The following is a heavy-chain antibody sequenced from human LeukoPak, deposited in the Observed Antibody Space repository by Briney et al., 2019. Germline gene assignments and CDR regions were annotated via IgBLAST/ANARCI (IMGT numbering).Heavy chain of an antibody. V-gene: IGHV4-59*01. Sequence: SETLSLTCTVSGGSISSYYWSWIRQPPGKGLEWIGYIYYSGSTNYNPSLKSRVTISVDTSKNQFSLKLSSVTAADTAVYYCARVVFAVAGVDAFDIWGQGTMVTVSS. J-gene: IGHJ3*02. D-gene: IGHD6-19*01. CDR3: ARVVFAVAGVDAFDI. CDR1: GGSISSYY. CDR2: IYYSGST.